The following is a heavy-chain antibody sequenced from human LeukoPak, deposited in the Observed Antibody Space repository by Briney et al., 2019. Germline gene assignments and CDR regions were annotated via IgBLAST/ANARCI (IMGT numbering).Heavy chain of an antibody. J-gene: IGHJ4*02. CDR1: GFTFSSSW. Sequence: GGSLRLSCAASGFTFSSSWMTWVRQAPGKGLEWVANIKEDGSEKYYVDSVKGRFTISRDNAKNSLYLQMNSLRAEDTAVYYCARDQRASPAAADYWGQGTLVTASS. CDR2: IKEDGSEK. V-gene: IGHV3-7*01. D-gene: IGHD2-15*01. CDR3: ARDQRASPAAADY.